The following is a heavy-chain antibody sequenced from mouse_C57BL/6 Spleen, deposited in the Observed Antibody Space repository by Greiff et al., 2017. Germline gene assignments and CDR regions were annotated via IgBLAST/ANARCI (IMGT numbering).Heavy chain of an antibody. V-gene: IGHV6-3*01. CDR3: TKPPYYSNWFAY. J-gene: IGHJ3*01. CDR2: IRLKSDNYAT. Sequence: EVKLMESGGGLVQPGGSMKLSCVASGFTFSNYWMNWVRQSPEKGLEWVAQIRLKSDNYATHYAESVKGRFTISRDDSKSSVYLQMNNLRAEDTGIYYCTKPPYYSNWFAYWGQGTLVTVSA. D-gene: IGHD2-5*01. CDR1: GFTFSNYW.